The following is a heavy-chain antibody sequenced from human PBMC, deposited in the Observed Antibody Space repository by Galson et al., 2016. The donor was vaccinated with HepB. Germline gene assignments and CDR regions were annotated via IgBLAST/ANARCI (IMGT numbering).Heavy chain of an antibody. CDR3: AKRPYSYGWHYGMDV. J-gene: IGHJ6*02. CDR2: ITSGGTT. CDR1: GFSSSSYA. V-gene: IGHV3-23*01. Sequence: SLRLSCAASGFSSSSYAMSWVRQAPGKGLEWVSGITSGGTTYYADSVKGRFTISRDSSKNILYLQKKSLRDEDTAVYYCAKRPYSYGWHYGMDVWGQGTTVTVSS. D-gene: IGHD5-18*01.